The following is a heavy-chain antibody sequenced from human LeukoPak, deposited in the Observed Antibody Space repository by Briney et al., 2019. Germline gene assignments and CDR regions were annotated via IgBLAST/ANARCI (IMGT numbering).Heavy chain of an antibody. J-gene: IGHJ4*02. D-gene: IGHD1-1*01. CDR2: IGTAGDT. CDR3: ARVAKERVGGVYYFDY. Sequence: PGGSLRPSCAASGFTFSDYDMHWVRQATGKGLEWVSAIGTAGDTYYTGSVKGRFTISRENAKNSLYLQMNSLRAGDTAVYYCARVAKERVGGVYYFDYWGQGTLVTVFS. CDR1: GFTFSDYD. V-gene: IGHV3-13*01.